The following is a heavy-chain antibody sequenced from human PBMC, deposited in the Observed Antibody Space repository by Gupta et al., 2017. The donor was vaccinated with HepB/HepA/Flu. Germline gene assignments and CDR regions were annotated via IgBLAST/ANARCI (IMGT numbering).Heavy chain of an antibody. J-gene: IGHJ4*02. CDR1: GYNFISYW. Sequence: EVQLVQSGAEVIKPGESLKISCKTSGYNFISYWIGWVSQMPGKGLEWMGIIYPGDSDTSYSPSFQGQVTISADKSISTAYLQWSSLRASDTAMYYCARHARVAGTGPLDYWGQGTLVTVSS. V-gene: IGHV5-51*01. CDR3: ARHARVAGTGPLDY. CDR2: IYPGDSDT. D-gene: IGHD6-19*01.